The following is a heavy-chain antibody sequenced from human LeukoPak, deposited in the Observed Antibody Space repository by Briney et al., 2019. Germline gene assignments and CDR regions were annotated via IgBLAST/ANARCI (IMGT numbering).Heavy chain of an antibody. D-gene: IGHD4-17*01. V-gene: IGHV4-30-4*01. CDR2: IYYSEST. CDR3: ASMDDYGVFVY. CDR1: GDSITSGDYY. J-gene: IGHJ4*02. Sequence: SQTLSLTCTVSGDSITSGDYYWSWIRQPPGKGLEWIGYIYYSESTNYNPSLKSRVTISVDTSKNQFSLKLSSVTAADTAVYYCASMDDYGVFVYWGQGTLVTVSS.